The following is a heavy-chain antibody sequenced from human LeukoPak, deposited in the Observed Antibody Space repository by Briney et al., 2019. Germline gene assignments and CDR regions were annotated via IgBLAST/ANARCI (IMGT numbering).Heavy chain of an antibody. Sequence: PSETLSLTCAVSGYSISSGYYWGWIRQPPGKGLEWIGSIYHSGSTYYNPSLKSRVTISVDTSKNQFSLKLSSVTAADTAVYYCARVISSSWYEFDYWGQGTLVTVSS. CDR1: GYSISSGYY. CDR2: IYHSGST. V-gene: IGHV4-38-2*01. J-gene: IGHJ4*02. CDR3: ARVISSSWYEFDY. D-gene: IGHD6-13*01.